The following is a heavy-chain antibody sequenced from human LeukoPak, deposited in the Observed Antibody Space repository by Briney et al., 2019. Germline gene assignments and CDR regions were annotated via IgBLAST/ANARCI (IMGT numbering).Heavy chain of an antibody. D-gene: IGHD2-21*02. CDR1: GFTVSSNY. J-gene: IGHJ3*02. CDR2: IYSGGST. Sequence: PGGSLRLSCAASGFTVSSNYMSWVRQAPGKGLEWVSVIYSGGSTYYADSAKGRFTISRDNSKNTLYLQMNSLRAEDTAVYYCAAGSYCGGDCSYGAFDIWGQGTMVTVSS. V-gene: IGHV3-53*01. CDR3: AAGSYCGGDCSYGAFDI.